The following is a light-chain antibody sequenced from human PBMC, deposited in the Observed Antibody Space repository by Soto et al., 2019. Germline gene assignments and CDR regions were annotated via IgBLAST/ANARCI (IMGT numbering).Light chain of an antibody. CDR2: DAS. CDR3: QQRNGWPLT. CDR1: QNVYTF. J-gene: IGKJ4*01. Sequence: DIVLTQSPGTLSLSPGETASLSCRASQNVYTFLAWYQQKPGQSPRLLVYDASNRANGITDRFSGSGSGTDFTLTISSLEPEDFAVYYCQQRNGWPLTFGAGTRVEI. V-gene: IGKV3-11*01.